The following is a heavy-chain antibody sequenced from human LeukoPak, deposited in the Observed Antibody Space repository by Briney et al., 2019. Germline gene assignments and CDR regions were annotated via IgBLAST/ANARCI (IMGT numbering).Heavy chain of an antibody. Sequence: TGGSLRLSCAASGFTFSSYAMHWVRQAPGKGLEWVAVISYDGSNKYYADSVKGLFTISRDNSKNTLYLQMNSLRAEDTAVYYCARILTGENMTTVTTAYFGRDWYFDLWGRGTLVTVSS. CDR2: ISYDGSNK. CDR1: GFTFSSYA. J-gene: IGHJ2*01. D-gene: IGHD4-17*01. V-gene: IGHV3-30-3*01. CDR3: ARILTGENMTTVTTAYFGRDWYFDL.